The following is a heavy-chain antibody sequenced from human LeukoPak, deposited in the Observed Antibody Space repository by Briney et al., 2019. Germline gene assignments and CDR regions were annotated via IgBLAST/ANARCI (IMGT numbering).Heavy chain of an antibody. CDR1: GYSFILYG. J-gene: IGHJ4*02. CDR3: ARDDNYGIFVNVDY. V-gene: IGHV1-18*01. CDR2: ISTSTGDT. Sequence: ASVKVSCKTSGYSFILYGISWVRQAPGQGPEWMGWISTSTGDTKYTQKFQGRVTLTTDTSTSTAYMELSSLRSDDAAVYYCARDDNYGIFVNVDYWGQGTLVTVSS. D-gene: IGHD4-11*01.